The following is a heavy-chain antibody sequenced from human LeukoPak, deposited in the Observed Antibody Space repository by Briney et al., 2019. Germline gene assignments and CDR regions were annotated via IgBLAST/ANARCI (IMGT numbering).Heavy chain of an antibody. CDR2: INPYNGGT. CDR3: ARESPDIVVVVTAALRRSWFDP. CDR1: GYTFTDYY. V-gene: IGHV1-2*02. J-gene: IGHJ5*02. Sequence: ASVKVSCKASGYTFTDYYVHWVRQAPGQGLEWMGWINPYNGGTNYAQKFQGRATMTRDTSISTAYMELTRLKSDDTAVYYCARESPDIVVVVTAALRRSWFDPWGQGTLVTVST. D-gene: IGHD2-15*01.